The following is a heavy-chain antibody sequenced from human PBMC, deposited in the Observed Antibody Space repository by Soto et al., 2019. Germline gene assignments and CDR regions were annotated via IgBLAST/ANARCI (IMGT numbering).Heavy chain of an antibody. CDR2: TYYTSECHY. CDR3: TRGRASAFDF. CDR1: GDSVSANNVA. J-gene: IGHJ4*02. Sequence: QVQRQQSGPGLVKPSQTLSLTCAISGDSVSANNVAWNWIRQSPSRGLGWLGRTYYTSECHYDYAAFVRGRITINPDTSKNQFFLHLTSVSPEDTAVYFCTRGRASAFDFWGLGTLVTVSS. V-gene: IGHV6-1*01.